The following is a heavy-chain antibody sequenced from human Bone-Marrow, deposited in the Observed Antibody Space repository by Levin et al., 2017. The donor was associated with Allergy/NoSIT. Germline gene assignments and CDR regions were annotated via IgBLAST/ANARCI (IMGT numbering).Heavy chain of an antibody. D-gene: IGHD2-2*01. J-gene: IGHJ4*02. CDR1: GFTFSSYG. V-gene: IGHV3-33*01. CDR2: IWYDGSNK. Sequence: GESLKISCAASGFTFSSYGMHWVRQAPGKGLEWVAVIWYDGSNKYYADSVKGRFTISRDNSKNTLYLQMNSLRAEDTAVYYCARSDIVVVPAAMSFYEGIDYWGQGTLVTVSS. CDR3: ARSDIVVVPAAMSFYEGIDY.